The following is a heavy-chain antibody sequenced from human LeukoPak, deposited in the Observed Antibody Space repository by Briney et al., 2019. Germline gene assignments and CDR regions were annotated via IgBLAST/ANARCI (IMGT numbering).Heavy chain of an antibody. CDR3: ARDRQDYYDSSGMMVY. D-gene: IGHD3-22*01. J-gene: IGHJ4*02. CDR1: GFTFSSYA. CDR2: ISYDGSNK. V-gene: IGHV3-30-3*01. Sequence: GGSLRLSCAASGFTFSSYAMHWVRQAPGKGLEWVAVISYDGSNKYYADSVKGRFTISRDNSKNTLYLQMNSLRAEDTAVYYCARDRQDYYDSSGMMVYWGQGTLVTVSS.